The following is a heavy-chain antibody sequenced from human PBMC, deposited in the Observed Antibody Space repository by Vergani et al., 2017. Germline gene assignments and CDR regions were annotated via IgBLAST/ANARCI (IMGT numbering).Heavy chain of an antibody. Sequence: QVQLQQWGGGLLKPSETLSLTCVVNGGSFTSYHWTWIRQSPGEGLEWFGDIDHTGRTDYNPSLKSRLTMSVDKSRNQFSLTLNSVTATDTAIYFCARVNTETNGHLYYYYYMDVWGQGTAVTVS. CDR3: ARVNTETNGHLYYYYYMDV. CDR1: GGSFTSYH. D-gene: IGHD4-11*01. CDR2: IDHTGRT. V-gene: IGHV4-34*01. J-gene: IGHJ6*03.